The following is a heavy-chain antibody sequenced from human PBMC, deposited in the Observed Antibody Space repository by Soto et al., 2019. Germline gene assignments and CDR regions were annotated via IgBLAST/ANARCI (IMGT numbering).Heavy chain of an antibody. CDR3: ARSYGGNSGGHAFDI. CDR2: ISYDGSNK. CDR1: VFTFSSYA. D-gene: IGHD2-21*02. V-gene: IGHV3-30-3*01. Sequence: GGSLRLSCASSVFTFSSYAMHCVRHSPGKWLEWVAVISYDGSNKYYADSVKGQFTISRDNSKNTLYLQMNSLRAEDTAVYYCARSYGGNSGGHAFDIWGQGTMVSVS. J-gene: IGHJ3*02.